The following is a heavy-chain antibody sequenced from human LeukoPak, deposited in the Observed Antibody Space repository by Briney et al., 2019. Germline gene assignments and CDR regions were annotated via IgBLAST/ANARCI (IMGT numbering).Heavy chain of an antibody. D-gene: IGHD6-19*01. J-gene: IGHJ3*02. CDR3: AKSLSGWPYDAFDI. Sequence: GRSLRLSCAASGFTFSSYGMHWVRQAPGKGLEWVAVISYDGSNKYYADSVKGRFTISRDNSKNTLYLQVNSLRTEDTAVYYCAKSLSGWPYDAFDIWGQGTMVTVSS. V-gene: IGHV3-30*18. CDR1: GFTFSSYG. CDR2: ISYDGSNK.